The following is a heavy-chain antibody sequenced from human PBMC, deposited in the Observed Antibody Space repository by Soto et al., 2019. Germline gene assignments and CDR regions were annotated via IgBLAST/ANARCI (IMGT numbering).Heavy chain of an antibody. CDR3: ARGYGSGTYRFDYYYGMDV. J-gene: IGHJ6*02. Sequence: PSETLSLTCAVSGGSFSGYYWSWIRQPPGKGLEWIGEINHSGSTNYNPSLKSRVTISVDTSKNQFSLKLSSVTAADTAVYYCARGYGSGTYRFDYYYGMDVWGQGTTVT. V-gene: IGHV4-34*01. D-gene: IGHD3-10*01. CDR2: INHSGST. CDR1: GGSFSGYY.